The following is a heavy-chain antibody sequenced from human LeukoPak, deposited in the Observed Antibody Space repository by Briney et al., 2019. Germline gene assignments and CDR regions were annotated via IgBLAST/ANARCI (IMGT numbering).Heavy chain of an antibody. CDR2: IYSGGST. V-gene: IGHV3-53*01. J-gene: IGHJ4*02. D-gene: IGHD3-10*01. CDR3: TRDESFYGSGRYY. Sequence: GGSLRLSCAASGFTLSSNYMSWVRQAPGRGLEWVSVIYSGGSTYYPDSVKGRFTISRDNSKNTLYLQMNSLRAEDTAVYYCTRDESFYGSGRYYWGQGTLVTVSS. CDR1: GFTLSSNY.